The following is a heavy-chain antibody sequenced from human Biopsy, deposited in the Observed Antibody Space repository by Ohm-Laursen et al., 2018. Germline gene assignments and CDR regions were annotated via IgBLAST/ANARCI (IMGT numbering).Heavy chain of an antibody. CDR3: VRGVDCYDPYHYYALDV. CDR1: GESFNGYY. J-gene: IGHJ6*02. D-gene: IGHD2-21*01. Sequence: SDTLSLTWAVYGESFNGYYWSWIRQTPGKGLEWIGEINHSGRTNYNPSLKSRVTISVDTSKNQFSLKVRSVTAADTAVYYCVRGVDCYDPYHYYALDVWGQGTTVTVSS. V-gene: IGHV4-34*01. CDR2: INHSGRT.